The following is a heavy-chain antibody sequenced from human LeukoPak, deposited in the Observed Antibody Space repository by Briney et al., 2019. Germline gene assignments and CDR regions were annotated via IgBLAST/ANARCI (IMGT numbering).Heavy chain of an antibody. CDR3: AREWFGELRLIDY. CDR1: GFTFSTYS. V-gene: IGHV3-21*01. J-gene: IGHJ4*02. Sequence: GGSLRLSCAASGFTFSTYSMNWVRQAPGKGLEWVSSISNSGNYIYYADSVKGRFTISRDNAKNSLYLQMNSPRAEDTALYYCAREWFGELRLIDYWGQGTLVTVSS. CDR2: ISNSGNYI. D-gene: IGHD3-10*01.